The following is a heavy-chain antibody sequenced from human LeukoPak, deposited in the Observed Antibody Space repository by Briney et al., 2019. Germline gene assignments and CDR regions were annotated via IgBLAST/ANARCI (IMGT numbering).Heavy chain of an antibody. CDR2: ISGSGGST. V-gene: IGHV3-23*01. CDR3: ASQTGTTRALDY. CDR1: GFTFSSYA. J-gene: IGHJ4*02. D-gene: IGHD1-7*01. Sequence: PGGSLRLSCAASGFTFSSYAMSWVCQAPGKGLEWVSAISGSGGSTYYADSVKGRFTISRDNSKNTLYLQMNSLRAEDTAVYYCASQTGTTRALDYWGQGTLVTVSS.